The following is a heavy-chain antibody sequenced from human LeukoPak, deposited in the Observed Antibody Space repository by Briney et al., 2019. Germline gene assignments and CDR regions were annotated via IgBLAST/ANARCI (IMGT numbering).Heavy chain of an antibody. D-gene: IGHD3-10*01. CDR3: AKVSGRIQIWPQPFGDGMDV. Sequence: GGSLRLSCAASGFTFSTDVMSSVRQAPGKGLECVSAISGSGGNTYYADSVKGRFTISRDNSKNMLYLQMNSLRAEDTAVYYCAKVSGRIQIWPQPFGDGMDVWGQGTTVTVSS. V-gene: IGHV3-23*01. CDR2: ISGSGGNT. J-gene: IGHJ6*02. CDR1: GFTFSTDV.